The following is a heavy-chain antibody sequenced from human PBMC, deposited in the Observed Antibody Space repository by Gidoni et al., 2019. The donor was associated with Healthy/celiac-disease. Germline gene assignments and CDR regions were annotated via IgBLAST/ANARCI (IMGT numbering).Heavy chain of an antibody. CDR2: MNPNSCKK. Sequence: QVQLVQSGAEVKKPGSSVKVSCKASGYTFTSYDINWVRQATGQGIEGMGWMNPNSCKKCYAQKFQGRVNMTKNTSISTAYMGLSRLRFEDTAVYYCARGWSFTMVRGRNGMDVWGQGTTVTVSS. J-gene: IGHJ6*02. CDR3: ARGWSFTMVRGRNGMDV. V-gene: IGHV1-8*01. D-gene: IGHD3-10*01. CDR1: GYTFTSYD.